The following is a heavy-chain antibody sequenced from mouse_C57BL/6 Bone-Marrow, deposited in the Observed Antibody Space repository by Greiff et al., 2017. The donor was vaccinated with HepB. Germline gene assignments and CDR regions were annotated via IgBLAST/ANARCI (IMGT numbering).Heavy chain of an antibody. CDR1: GYTFTDYY. Sequence: EVQLQQSGPVLVKPGASVKMSCKASGYTFTDYYMNWVKQSHGKSLEWIGVINPYNGGTSYNQKFKGKATLTGDKSSSTAYMELNSLTSEDSAVYYWARNGEGFDYWGQGTTLTVSS. CDR3: ARNGEGFDY. V-gene: IGHV1-19*01. CDR2: INPYNGGT. J-gene: IGHJ2*01.